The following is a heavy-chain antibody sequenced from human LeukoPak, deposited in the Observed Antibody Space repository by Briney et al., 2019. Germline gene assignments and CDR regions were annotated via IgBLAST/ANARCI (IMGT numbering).Heavy chain of an antibody. V-gene: IGHV4-61*02. Sequence: SQTLSLACTVSGGSISSGSYYWSWIRQPAGKGLEWIGRIYHSGSTYYNPSLKSRVTISVDTSKNQFSLKLSSVTAADTAVYYCARSLFLAAADYWGQGTLVTVSS. CDR2: IYHSGST. CDR1: GGSISSGSYY. CDR3: ARSLFLAAADY. J-gene: IGHJ4*02. D-gene: IGHD2-15*01.